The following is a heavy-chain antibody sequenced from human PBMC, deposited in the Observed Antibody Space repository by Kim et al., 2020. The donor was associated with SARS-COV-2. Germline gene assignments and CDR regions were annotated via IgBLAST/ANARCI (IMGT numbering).Heavy chain of an antibody. D-gene: IGHD6-19*01. CDR1: GYTFINYV. V-gene: IGHV1-3*04. CDR2: ISIGNDDT. J-gene: IGHJ4*02. CDR3: ARGSGWAFDY. Sequence: ASVKVSCKASGYTFINYVMHWVRQAPGQRLEWMGLISIGNDDTKYSQKFRGRVTITRDTTASTAYMELSSLRSEDTAVYYCARGSGWAFDYWGQGTLFTVAS.